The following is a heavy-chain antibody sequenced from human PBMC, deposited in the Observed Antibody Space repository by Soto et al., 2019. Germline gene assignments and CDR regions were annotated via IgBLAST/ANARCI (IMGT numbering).Heavy chain of an antibody. V-gene: IGHV3-7*01. J-gene: IGHJ5*02. CDR1: GFSFSSYW. CDR3: ARDSCGGDCYSEWFDP. D-gene: IGHD2-21*02. Sequence: EVQLVESGGGLVQPGGSLRLSCAASGFSFSSYWMSWVRQAPGKGLEWVANIKQDGSEKYYVDSVKGRFTISRDNAKNSLYLQMNSLRAEDTAVYYCARDSCGGDCYSEWFDPWGQGTLVTVSS. CDR2: IKQDGSEK.